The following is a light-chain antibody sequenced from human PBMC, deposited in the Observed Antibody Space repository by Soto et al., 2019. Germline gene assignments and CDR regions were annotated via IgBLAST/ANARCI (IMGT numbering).Light chain of an antibody. CDR3: QQYHIWPTLT. CDR2: GSS. J-gene: IGKJ4*01. V-gene: IGKV3-15*01. CDR1: QSVFNN. Sequence: EIVMSQSPATLSVSPGERVSLSCRASQSVFNNLAWSQQKPGQAPRLLIYGSSSRAIVIASRFIGIGSGTEFTLTISSLQSEDFGVYYCQQYHIWPTLTFGGGTVVDIK.